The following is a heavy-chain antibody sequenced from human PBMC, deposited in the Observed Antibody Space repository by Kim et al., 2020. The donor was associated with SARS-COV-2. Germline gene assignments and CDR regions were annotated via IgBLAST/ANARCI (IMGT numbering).Heavy chain of an antibody. D-gene: IGHD5-18*01. CDR2: ISYDGSNK. CDR3: AREWIQLWLLFDY. J-gene: IGHJ4*02. CDR1: GFTFSSYA. Sequence: GSLRLSCAASGFTFSSYAMHWVRQAPGKGLEWVAVISYDGSNKYYADSVKGRFTISRDNSKNTLYLQMNSLRAEDTAVYYCAREWIQLWLLFDYWGQGT. V-gene: IGHV3-30*04.